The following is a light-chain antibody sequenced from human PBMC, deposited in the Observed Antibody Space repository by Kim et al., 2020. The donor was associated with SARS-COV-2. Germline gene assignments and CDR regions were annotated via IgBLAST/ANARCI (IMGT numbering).Light chain of an antibody. CDR1: QGISSY. CDR3: QQLNSPWT. CDR2: AAS. Sequence: SASVGDRVTITCRASQGISSYLAWYQQKPGKAPKLLIYAASTLQSGVPSRFSGSGSGTEFTLTISSLQPEDFATYYCQQLNSPWTFGQGTKVDIK. J-gene: IGKJ1*01. V-gene: IGKV1-9*01.